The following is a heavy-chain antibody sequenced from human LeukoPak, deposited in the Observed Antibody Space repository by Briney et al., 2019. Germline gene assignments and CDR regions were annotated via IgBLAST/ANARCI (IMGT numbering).Heavy chain of an antibody. V-gene: IGHV3-30-3*01. CDR1: GFTFCSYA. J-gene: IGHJ6*02. CDR3: ARSGRQQLMDV. CDR2: ISYDGSNK. D-gene: IGHD6-13*01. Sequence: GVSLRLSCAASGFTFCSYAMHWVRQAPGKGLEWVAVISYDGSNKYYADSVKGRFTISRDNSKNTLNVQMNSLRVEDTAVYYCARSGRQQLMDVWGQGTTVTVSS.